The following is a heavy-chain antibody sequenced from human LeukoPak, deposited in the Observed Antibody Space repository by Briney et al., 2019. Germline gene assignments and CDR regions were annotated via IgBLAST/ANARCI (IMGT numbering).Heavy chain of an antibody. J-gene: IGHJ4*02. CDR3: TRYNNDHFDY. V-gene: IGHV3-33*01. Sequence: GGSLRLSRAGSGFTFGGYGMHWFRQTPGKGLEWVAVIAYDGGRAFYADSVKGRFTISRDNSKNTMSVQMDDLRAEDTAVYYCTRYNNDHFDYWGQGTLVTVSS. CDR1: GFTFGGYG. CDR2: IAYDGGRA. D-gene: IGHD1-14*01.